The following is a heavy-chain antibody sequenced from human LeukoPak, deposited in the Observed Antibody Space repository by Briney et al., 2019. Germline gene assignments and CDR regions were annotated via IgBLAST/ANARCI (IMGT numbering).Heavy chain of an antibody. V-gene: IGHV3-11*01. CDR1: GFTFSDYY. CDR3: ARSEWELRSYFDY. Sequence: PGGSLRLSCAASGFTFSDYYMSWIRQAPGKGLEWVSYISSSGSTIYYADSVKGRFTISRDNAKNSLYLQMNSLRAEDTAVYYCARSEWELRSYFDYWGQGTLVTVSS. J-gene: IGHJ4*02. D-gene: IGHD1-26*01. CDR2: ISSSGSTI.